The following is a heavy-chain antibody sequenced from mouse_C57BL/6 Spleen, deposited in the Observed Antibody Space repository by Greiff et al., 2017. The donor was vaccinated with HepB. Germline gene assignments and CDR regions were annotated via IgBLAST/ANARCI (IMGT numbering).Heavy chain of an antibody. D-gene: IGHD2-4*01. CDR2: INPNNGGT. V-gene: IGHV1-22*01. CDR3: AREGGLRRDYFDY. J-gene: IGHJ2*01. Sequence: VQLKQSGPELVKPGASVKMSCKASGYTFTDYNMHWVKQSHGKSLEWIGYINPNNGGTSYNQKFKGKATLTVNKSSSTAYMELRSLTSEDSAVYYCAREGGLRRDYFDYWGQGTTLTVSS. CDR1: GYTFTDYN.